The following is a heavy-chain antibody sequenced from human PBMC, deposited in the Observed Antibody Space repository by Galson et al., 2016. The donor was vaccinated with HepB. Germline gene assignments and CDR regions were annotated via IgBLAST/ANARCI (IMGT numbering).Heavy chain of an antibody. CDR1: GFTFSSYW. CDR3: AKRMATITSFDY. V-gene: IGHV3-74*01. CDR2: INSDGSST. Sequence: SLRLSCAASGFTFSSYWMHWVRQAPGKGLVWVSRINSDGSSTSYADSVKGRFTISRDNAKNTLYLQMNSLRAEDTAVYYCAKRMATITSFDYWGQGTLVTVSS. J-gene: IGHJ4*02. D-gene: IGHD5-24*01.